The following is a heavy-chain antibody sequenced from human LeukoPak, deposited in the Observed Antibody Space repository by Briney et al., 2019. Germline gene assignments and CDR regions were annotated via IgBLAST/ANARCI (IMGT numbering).Heavy chain of an antibody. CDR1: GYTFTSYY. Sequence: ASVKVSCKASGYTFTSYYMHWVRQAPGQGLEWMGWIDPNSGHTNYAQKFQGRVTMTRDTSISTAYMERSRLRSDDTAVYYCARDSYDFWSGSTYNWFDPWGQGTLVTVSS. J-gene: IGHJ5*02. CDR2: IDPNSGHT. V-gene: IGHV1-2*02. D-gene: IGHD3-3*01. CDR3: ARDSYDFWSGSTYNWFDP.